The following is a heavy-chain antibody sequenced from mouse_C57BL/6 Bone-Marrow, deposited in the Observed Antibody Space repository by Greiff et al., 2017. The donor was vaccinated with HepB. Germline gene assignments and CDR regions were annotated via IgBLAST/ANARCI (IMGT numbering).Heavy chain of an antibody. CDR2: ISDGGSYT. V-gene: IGHV5-4*03. J-gene: IGHJ3*01. CDR3: ARHGSTFAY. CDR1: GFTFSSYA. Sequence: DVMLVESGGGLVKPGGSLKLSCAASGFTFSSYAMSWVRQTPEKRLEWVATISDGGSYTYYPDNVKGRFTISRDNAKNNLYLQMSHLKSEDTAMYYCARHGSTFAYWGQGTLVTVSA. D-gene: IGHD1-1*01.